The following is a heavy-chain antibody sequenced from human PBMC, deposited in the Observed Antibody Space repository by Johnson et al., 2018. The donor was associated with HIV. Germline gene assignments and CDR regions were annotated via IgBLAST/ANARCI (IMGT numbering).Heavy chain of an antibody. CDR3: AKAREYDSTGHDAFDI. J-gene: IGHJ3*02. V-gene: IGHV3-33*06. CDR2: IWYDGSNK. CDR1: GFTFSNYG. D-gene: IGHD3-22*01. Sequence: QVQLVESGGGVVQPGRSLRLSCAASGFTFSNYGMHWVRQAPGKGLEWVAVIWYDGSNKYYADSVKGRFTISRDNSKNTLYLQMNSLRAEDTAVYYCAKAREYDSTGHDAFDIWGQGTMVTVSS.